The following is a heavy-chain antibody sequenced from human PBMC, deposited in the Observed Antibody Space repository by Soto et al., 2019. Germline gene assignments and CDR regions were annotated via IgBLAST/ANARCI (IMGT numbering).Heavy chain of an antibody. Sequence: GESPKISCKGSGYSFAGYWITWVRQKPGKGLEWMGRIDPGDSQTYYSPSFRGHVTISVTKSITTVFLQWSSLRASDTAMYYCARQIYDSDTGPNFQYYFDSWGQGTPVTVSS. CDR1: GYSFAGYW. CDR3: ARQIYDSDTGPNFQYYFDS. D-gene: IGHD3-22*01. V-gene: IGHV5-10-1*01. CDR2: IDPGDSQT. J-gene: IGHJ4*02.